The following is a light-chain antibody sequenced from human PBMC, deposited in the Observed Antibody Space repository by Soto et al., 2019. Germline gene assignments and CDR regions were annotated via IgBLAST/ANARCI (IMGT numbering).Light chain of an antibody. Sequence: DIPMTQSPSTLSASVGDRVTITCRASQSISSWLAWYQQKPGKAPKLLIYDASSLESGVPSRFSGSGFGTEFTLTISSLQPDDFATYYCQQYNSYPWTFGQGTKVEIK. CDR2: DAS. CDR1: QSISSW. CDR3: QQYNSYPWT. V-gene: IGKV1-5*01. J-gene: IGKJ1*01.